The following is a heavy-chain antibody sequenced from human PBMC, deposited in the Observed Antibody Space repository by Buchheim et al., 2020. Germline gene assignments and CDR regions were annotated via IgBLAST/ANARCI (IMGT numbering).Heavy chain of an antibody. D-gene: IGHD5-12*01. CDR3: ARSEASGYDFDDFDY. V-gene: IGHV4-39*01. CDR2: IYYSGST. J-gene: IGHJ4*02. Sequence: QVQLQESGPGLVKPSETLSLTCTVSGGSISSSSYYWGWIRQPPGKGLEWIGSIYYSGSTYYNPSLKSRVTISVDTSNNQFSLKLSSVTAAGTAVYYCARSEASGYDFDDFDYWGQGTL. CDR1: GGSISSSSYY.